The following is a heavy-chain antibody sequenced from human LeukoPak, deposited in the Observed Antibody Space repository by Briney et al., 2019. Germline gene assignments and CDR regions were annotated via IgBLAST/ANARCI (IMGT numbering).Heavy chain of an antibody. CDR3: ARRGVFTIGVWSPDF. CDR1: EHSLSNYW. CDR2: IYPGDSDT. J-gene: IGHJ4*02. Sequence: GESLKISCKDSEHSLSNYWIGWVRQMPGKGLEWMGIIYPGDSDTRYSPSFQGQVTISADKSISTAYLRWSSLKASDTAMYYCARRGVFTIGVWSPDFGGKEPRVPVS. D-gene: IGHD2-8*01. V-gene: IGHV5-51*01.